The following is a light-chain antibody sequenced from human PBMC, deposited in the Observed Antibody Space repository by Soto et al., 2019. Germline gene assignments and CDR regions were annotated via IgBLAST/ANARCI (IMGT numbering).Light chain of an antibody. V-gene: IGKV3-20*01. Sequence: EIVVTQSPGTLSLSPGERDTLSCRASQSLSSGYLAWYQQKPGQAPRLLIYGASSRATGIPDRFSGSGSGTDFTLTISRLETEDFAVYYCQQYGSSPLTFGGGTKVEIK. J-gene: IGKJ4*01. CDR3: QQYGSSPLT. CDR2: GAS. CDR1: QSLSSGY.